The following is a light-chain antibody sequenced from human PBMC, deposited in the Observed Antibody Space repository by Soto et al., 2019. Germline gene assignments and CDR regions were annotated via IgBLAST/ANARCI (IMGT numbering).Light chain of an antibody. V-gene: IGKV1-5*01. CDR2: DPS. CDR3: QQYNSYSRT. J-gene: IGKJ1*01. CDR1: QSISSW. Sequence: DIQMTQFPSTLSASVGDRVTITCRASQSISSWLAWYKQKPGKAPKLLIYDPSSLESGVPSRFSGSGSGTEFTLTISSLQPDDFATYYCQQYNSYSRTFGQGTKVEIK.